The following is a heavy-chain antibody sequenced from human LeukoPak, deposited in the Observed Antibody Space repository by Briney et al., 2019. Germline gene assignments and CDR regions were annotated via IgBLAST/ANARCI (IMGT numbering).Heavy chain of an antibody. Sequence: SETLSLTCAVYGVSFSGYYWSWIRQPPGKGLEWIGEINHSGSTNYNPSLKSRVTISVDTSKNQFSLKLSSVTAADTAVYYCARTMKEVRYFDYWGQGTLVTVSS. V-gene: IGHV4-34*01. J-gene: IGHJ4*02. CDR1: GVSFSGYY. D-gene: IGHD2-21*01. CDR2: INHSGST. CDR3: ARTMKEVRYFDY.